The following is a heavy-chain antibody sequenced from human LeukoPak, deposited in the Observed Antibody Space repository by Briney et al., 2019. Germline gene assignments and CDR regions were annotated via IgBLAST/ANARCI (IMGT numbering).Heavy chain of an antibody. D-gene: IGHD6-6*01. Sequence: SGTLSLTCTVSGGSISSSSYYWGWIRQPPGKGLEWIGSIYYSGSTYYNPSLKSRVTISVDTSKNQFSLKLSSVTAADTAVYYCARDPGSSSPFDYWGQGTLVTVSS. V-gene: IGHV4-39*07. CDR1: GGSISSSSYY. CDR3: ARDPGSSSPFDY. J-gene: IGHJ4*02. CDR2: IYYSGST.